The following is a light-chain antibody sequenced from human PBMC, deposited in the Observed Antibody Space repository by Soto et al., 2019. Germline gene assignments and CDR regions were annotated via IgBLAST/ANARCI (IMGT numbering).Light chain of an antibody. V-gene: IGKV1-39*01. CDR3: QQTSSAPT. CDR2: AAS. Sequence: DIQMTQSPPSLSASVGERVTITCRASQTISSFLNWYQQKPGRAPKLLIYAASSLESGVPSRFSGSGYGTDFTLTISSLQSEDFATYYCQQTSSAPTFGQGTKVYFK. J-gene: IGKJ1*01. CDR1: QTISSF.